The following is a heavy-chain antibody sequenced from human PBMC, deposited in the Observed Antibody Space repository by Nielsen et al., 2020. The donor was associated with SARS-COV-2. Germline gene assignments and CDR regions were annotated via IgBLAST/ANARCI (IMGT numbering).Heavy chain of an antibody. Sequence: GESLKISCAASGFRFTSYSMNWVRQAPGKGLEWVASITMSGAYMYYADSVRGRFTVSRDNAEKSLYLQMNSLRDEDTAVYYCARDQDGGAATSNWYFDLWGRGTPVIVSS. CDR3: ARDQDGGAATSNWYFDL. D-gene: IGHD6-25*01. CDR1: GFRFTSYS. CDR2: ITMSGAYM. V-gene: IGHV3-21*01. J-gene: IGHJ2*01.